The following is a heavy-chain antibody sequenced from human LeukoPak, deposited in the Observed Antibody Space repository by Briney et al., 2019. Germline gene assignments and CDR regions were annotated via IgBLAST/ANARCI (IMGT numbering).Heavy chain of an antibody. CDR2: ISYDGSNR. CDR3: AKSSAGITWFDP. CDR1: GFTFSSYG. Sequence: GGSLRLSCAASGFTFSSYGMHWVRQAPGKGLEWVAVISYDGSNRYYADSVKGRFTISRDTSKNTLYLQMDSLRSDDTAVYYCAKSSAGITWFDPWGQGTLVTVSS. V-gene: IGHV3-30*18. J-gene: IGHJ5*02. D-gene: IGHD1-1*01.